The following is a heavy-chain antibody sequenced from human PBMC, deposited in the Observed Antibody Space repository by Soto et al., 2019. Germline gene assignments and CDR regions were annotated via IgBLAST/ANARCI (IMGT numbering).Heavy chain of an antibody. CDR3: ARGAVAGVDYGMDV. CDR2: IYTGGGT. V-gene: IGHV4-4*07. J-gene: IGHJ6*02. D-gene: IGHD6-13*01. Sequence: SETLSLTCTVSGASMSTYYWSWVRQPAGKGLEWIGRIYTGGGTNYNPSLKSRVTMSVDTSKRQFSLKLNSVTAADTAVYYCARGAVAGVDYGMDVWGQGTTVTVS. CDR1: GASMSTYY.